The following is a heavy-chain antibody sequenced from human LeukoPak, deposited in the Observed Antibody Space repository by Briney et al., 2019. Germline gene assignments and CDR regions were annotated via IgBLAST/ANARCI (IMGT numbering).Heavy chain of an antibody. Sequence: GASVKVSCKASGYTFTSYYMHWVRQAPGQGLEWMGIINPSGGSTSYAQKFQGRVTITTDESTSTAYMELSSLRSEDTAVYYCAKEPNGKLKLNPEDRYCSGGSCYSWFDPWGQGTLVTVSS. CDR1: GYTFTSYY. CDR2: INPSGGST. J-gene: IGHJ5*02. D-gene: IGHD2-15*01. V-gene: IGHV1-46*01. CDR3: AKEPNGKLKLNPEDRYCSGGSCYSWFDP.